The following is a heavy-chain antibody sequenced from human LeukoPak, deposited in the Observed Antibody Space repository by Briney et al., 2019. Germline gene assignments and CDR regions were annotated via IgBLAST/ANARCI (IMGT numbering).Heavy chain of an antibody. CDR2: MYYSGST. D-gene: IGHD1-1*01. V-gene: IGHV4-61*08. CDR1: GASVSSSVYY. Sequence: KPSETLSLTCTVSGASVSSSVYYWSWIRQPPGKGLEWIGHMYYSGSTSFNPSLKSRVTFSVDTSKNQFSLKLNSVTTADTAVYYCARDIGRDVQLERRTFDPWGQGTLVTVSS. J-gene: IGHJ5*02. CDR3: ARDIGRDVQLERRTFDP.